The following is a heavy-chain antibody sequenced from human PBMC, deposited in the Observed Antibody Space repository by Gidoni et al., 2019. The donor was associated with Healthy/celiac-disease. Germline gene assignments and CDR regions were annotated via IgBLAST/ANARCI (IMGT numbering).Heavy chain of an antibody. CDR1: GCPFSSYG. V-gene: IGHV3-33*01. J-gene: IGHJ6*02. CDR3: AREAGYGGNGMDV. D-gene: IGHD4-17*01. Sequence: QVQLVESGGGVVQPGRSLRLSCAASGCPFSSYGMHWVRQAPGKGLEWVAVIWDDGSNKYYADSVKGRVTISRDNSKNTLYLQMNSLRAEDTAVYYCAREAGYGGNGMDVWGQGTTVTVSS. CDR2: IWDDGSNK.